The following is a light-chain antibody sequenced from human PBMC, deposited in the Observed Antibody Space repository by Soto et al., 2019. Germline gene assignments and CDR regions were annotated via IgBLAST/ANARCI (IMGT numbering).Light chain of an antibody. V-gene: IGKV3D-15*01. J-gene: IGKJ1*01. CDR2: GAF. CDR1: QSVRTK. CDR3: QLSYSRPQP. Sequence: DTVMTQSKATLSLSPGERATLSCRASQSVRTKLAWYQQKPGQAPRLLIYGAFNRATGIPARFSGSGSGTDFTLTITSLQPEDFAPYYSQLSYSRPQPFCQGTKVAIK.